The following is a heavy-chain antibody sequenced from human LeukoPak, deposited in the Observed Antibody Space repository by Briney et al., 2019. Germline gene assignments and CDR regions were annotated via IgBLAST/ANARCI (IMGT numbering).Heavy chain of an antibody. CDR1: GFTFTIYG. V-gene: IGHV3-30*19. D-gene: IGHD4-17*01. Sequence: PGGSLRLSCAASGFTFTIYGMHWIRQAPGKGLEWVATISNDRNTKYYPDSVKGRLTFSRDNSKNTLYLQMNSLGDEDTAVYYCARDIGGLDGDGLDQWGQGTLVTVSS. J-gene: IGHJ4*02. CDR3: ARDIGGLDGDGLDQ. CDR2: ISNDRNTK.